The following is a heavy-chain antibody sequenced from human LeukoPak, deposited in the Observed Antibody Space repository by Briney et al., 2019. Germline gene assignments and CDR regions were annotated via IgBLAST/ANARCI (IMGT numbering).Heavy chain of an antibody. J-gene: IGHJ4*02. V-gene: IGHV3-30-3*01. CDR3: ARRWLEGHYIDY. CDR1: GFTFSSYA. Sequence: GRSLRLSCAASGFTFSSYAMHWVRQAPGKGLEWVAVISYDGSNKYFADSVKGRFTISRDNSKNTLYLQMNSLRAEDTAVYYCARRWLEGHYIDYWGQGTLVTVSS. CDR2: ISYDGSNK. D-gene: IGHD4-23*01.